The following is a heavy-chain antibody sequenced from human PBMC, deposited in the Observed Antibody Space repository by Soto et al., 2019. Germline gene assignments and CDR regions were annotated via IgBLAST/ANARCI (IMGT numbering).Heavy chain of an antibody. J-gene: IGHJ4*02. CDR2: ISAYNGDT. CDR3: ARASGGGVGTTSY. V-gene: IGHV1-18*01. Sequence: QVQLVQSGAEVKKPGASAKVSCKAFGYIFSNYGISWMRQVPGQGLEWMGWISAYNGDTNYAQKFQGRVTLTTDTSTNTAYMELTKLRSYDTVVYYCARASGGGVGTTSYWGQGTLVTVSS. D-gene: IGHD1-26*01. CDR1: GYIFSNYG.